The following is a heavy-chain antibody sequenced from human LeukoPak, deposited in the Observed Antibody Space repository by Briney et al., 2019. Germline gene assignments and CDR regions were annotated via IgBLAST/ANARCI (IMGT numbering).Heavy chain of an antibody. V-gene: IGHV3-7*01. J-gene: IGHJ4*02. CDR3: ARVEDYDILTGFDY. CDR2: IKQDGREK. CDR1: GFTFSTYW. D-gene: IGHD3-9*01. Sequence: PGGSLRLFCAASGFTFSTYWMSWVRQAPGKGLEVVANIKQDGREKYYVDSVKGRFTISRDNAKNSLYLQMNSLRAEDTAVYYCARVEDYDILTGFDYWGQGTLVTVSS.